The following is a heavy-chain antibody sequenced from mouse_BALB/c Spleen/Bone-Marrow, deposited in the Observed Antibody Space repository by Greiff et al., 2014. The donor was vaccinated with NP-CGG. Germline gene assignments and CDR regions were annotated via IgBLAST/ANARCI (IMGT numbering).Heavy chain of an antibody. V-gene: IGHV1S29*02. D-gene: IGHD2-3*01. CDR1: GYTFTDYN. Sequence: EVQVVESGPELVKPGASVKISCKASGYTFTDYNMYWVKQSHGKSLEWIGYIYPYNGGTVYKQKSKSKATLTVDNSSSTANMELRSLTSEDSAVYYCARGAAYGYYLGLAYWGQGTLVTVSA. J-gene: IGHJ3*01. CDR2: IYPYNGGT. CDR3: ARGAAYGYYLGLAY.